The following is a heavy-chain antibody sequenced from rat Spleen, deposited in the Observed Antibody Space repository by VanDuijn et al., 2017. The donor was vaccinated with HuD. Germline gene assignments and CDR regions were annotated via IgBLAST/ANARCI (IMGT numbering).Heavy chain of an antibody. V-gene: IGHV5-17*01. Sequence: EVQLVESGGGLVQPGRSLKFSCAASGFSFGDYAMAWVRQAPKKGLEWVATIIYDGSSTYYRDSVKGRFTITRDNAKNTLYLQMDSLTSEDTATYYCATANSGGYSELYYFDYWGQGVMVTVSS. CDR3: ATANSGGYSELYYFDY. J-gene: IGHJ2*01. CDR2: IIYDGSST. CDR1: GFSFGDYA. D-gene: IGHD1-11*01.